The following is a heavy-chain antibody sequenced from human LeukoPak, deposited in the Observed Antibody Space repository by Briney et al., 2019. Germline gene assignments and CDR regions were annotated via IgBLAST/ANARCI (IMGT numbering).Heavy chain of an antibody. CDR1: GASISSYY. CDR3: ANTRDYVWGTLDY. CDR2: IYTSGST. Sequence: PSETLSLTCTVSGASISSYYYSWIRQPAGKGLEWIGRIYTSGSTNYNPSLKSRVTMSVDTSKNQFSLKLRSVTAADTAVYYCANTRDYVWGTLDYWGQGTLVTVSP. V-gene: IGHV4-4*07. D-gene: IGHD3-16*01. J-gene: IGHJ4*02.